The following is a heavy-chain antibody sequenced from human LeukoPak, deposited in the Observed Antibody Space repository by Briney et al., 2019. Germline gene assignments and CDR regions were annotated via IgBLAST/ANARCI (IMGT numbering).Heavy chain of an antibody. Sequence: ASVTVSCKSSGYTFTGYYMHWVRQAPGQGVEWIGWINPNSGGTNYAQKFQGRVTMTRDTSISTAYMELSRLRSDDTAVYYCARDYYDSSGYRNWGQGTLVTVSS. CDR2: INPNSGGT. CDR3: ARDYYDSSGYRN. D-gene: IGHD3-22*01. V-gene: IGHV1-2*02. J-gene: IGHJ4*02. CDR1: GYTFTGYY.